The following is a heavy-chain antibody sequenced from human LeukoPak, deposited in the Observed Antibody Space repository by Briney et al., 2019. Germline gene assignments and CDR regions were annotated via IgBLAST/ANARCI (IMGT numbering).Heavy chain of an antibody. CDR2: ISTSGST. CDR1: GGSISSGSYY. J-gene: IGHJ4*02. V-gene: IGHV4-61*02. Sequence: SETLSLTCTVSGGSISSGSYYWSWIRQPAEKGLEWIGRISTSGSTNYNPSLKSRITISVDTSKNQFSLNLSSVTAVDTAVYYCARAASQAFDYWGQGTLVTVSS. CDR3: ARAASQAFDY.